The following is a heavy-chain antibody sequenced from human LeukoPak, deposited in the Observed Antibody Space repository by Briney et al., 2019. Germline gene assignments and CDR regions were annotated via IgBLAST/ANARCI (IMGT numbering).Heavy chain of an antibody. CDR3: TKTTTGYSSGQYPGWPADH. V-gene: IGHV3-23*01. D-gene: IGHD3-22*01. CDR2: IFGSGGSA. Sequence: QPGGSLRLSCPASGFTFNNYAMYWVRQAPRKGLEWVAGIFGSGGSAHYADSVKGRFTISRDNSKNTVYLQMDSLRGEDTAVYYCTKTTTGYSSGQYPGWPADHWGQGALVTVSS. J-gene: IGHJ4*02. CDR1: GFTFNNYA.